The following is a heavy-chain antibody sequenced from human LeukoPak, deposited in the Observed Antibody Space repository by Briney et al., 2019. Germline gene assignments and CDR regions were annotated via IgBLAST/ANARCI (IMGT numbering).Heavy chain of an antibody. V-gene: IGHV3-7*01. CDR2: IKQDGSEE. Sequence: GGSLRLSCAASGFTFSSYWMNWVRQAPGKGLEWVASIKQDGSEEYYVDSVKGRFSISRDNAKNSLHLQMNSLRAEDTAVYYCARDHAVDGLVFDYWGQGILVTVSS. CDR1: GFTFSSYW. D-gene: IGHD6-19*01. CDR3: ARDHAVDGLVFDY. J-gene: IGHJ4*02.